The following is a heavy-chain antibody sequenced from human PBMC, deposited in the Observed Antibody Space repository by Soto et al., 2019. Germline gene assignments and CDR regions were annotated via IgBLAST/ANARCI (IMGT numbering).Heavy chain of an antibody. CDR2: IWYDGSNK. CDR3: ARDFSSGWYRYGMDV. V-gene: IGHV3-33*01. CDR1: GFTFSTYG. J-gene: IGHJ6*02. D-gene: IGHD6-19*01. Sequence: QVQLVESGGGVVQPGRSMRLSCAASGFTFSTYGMHWVRQAPGKGLEWVAVIWYDGSNKYYADSVKGRFTISRDNSKNTLYLQMNSLRAEDTAVYYCARDFSSGWYRYGMDVWGQGTTVTVSS.